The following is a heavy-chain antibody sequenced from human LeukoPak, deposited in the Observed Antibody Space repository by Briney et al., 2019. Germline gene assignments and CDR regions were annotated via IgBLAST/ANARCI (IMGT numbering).Heavy chain of an antibody. CDR1: GFTFTTYW. D-gene: IGHD2-2*01. CDR3: AKEGDCSSTSCYEFSGIDY. Sequence: GGSLRLSCAASGFTFTTYWLGWVRQAPGKGLEWVAFIRYDGSDKYYADSVKGRFTISRDNSKNTLYMQMNNLRAEDTAVYYCAKEGDCSSTSCYEFSGIDYWGQGTLVTVSS. CDR2: IRYDGSDK. V-gene: IGHV3-30*02. J-gene: IGHJ4*02.